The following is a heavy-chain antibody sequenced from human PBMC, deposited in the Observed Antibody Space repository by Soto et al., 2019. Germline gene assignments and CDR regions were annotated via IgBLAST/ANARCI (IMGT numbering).Heavy chain of an antibody. CDR2: INSDETST. CDR1: RFTFFSSYW. Sequence: GGSLRLSCAASRFTFFSSYWIHWVRQAPGKGLVWVSRINSDETSTTYADSVKGRFTISRDNAKNTVYLQMNSLRAEDTATYYCVRGTPTPGLDIWGRGTTVTVSS. CDR3: VRGTPTPGLDI. J-gene: IGHJ6*02. V-gene: IGHV3-74*03. D-gene: IGHD1-1*01.